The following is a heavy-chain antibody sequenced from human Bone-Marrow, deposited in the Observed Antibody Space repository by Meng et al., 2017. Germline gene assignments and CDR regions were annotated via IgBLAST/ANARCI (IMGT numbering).Heavy chain of an antibody. CDR1: GGSITSRTYY. CDR2: LYYSGSA. J-gene: IGHJ3*02. V-gene: IGHV4-39*07. D-gene: IGHD3-22*01. Sequence: SETLSLTCTVSGGSITSRTYYWGWIRQPPGKGPEWIGSLYYSGSAFYNPSLTSRVTISVDTSKNQFSLMLSSVTAADTAVYSCARAYDSSGYYPLPRDAFDIWGQGTMVTVSS. CDR3: ARAYDSSGYYPLPRDAFDI.